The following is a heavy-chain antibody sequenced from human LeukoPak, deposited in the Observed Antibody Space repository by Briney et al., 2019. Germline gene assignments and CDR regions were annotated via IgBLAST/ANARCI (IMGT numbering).Heavy chain of an antibody. D-gene: IGHD6-13*01. CDR2: INHSGST. Sequence: SETLSLTCAVYGGSFSGYYWSWIRQPPGKGLEWVGEINHSGSTNYNPSLKSRVTISVDTSKNQFSLKLSSVTAADTAVYYCARGKRGYSSSWYDYWGQGTLVTVSS. V-gene: IGHV4-34*01. J-gene: IGHJ4*02. CDR1: GGSFSGYY. CDR3: ARGKRGYSSSWYDY.